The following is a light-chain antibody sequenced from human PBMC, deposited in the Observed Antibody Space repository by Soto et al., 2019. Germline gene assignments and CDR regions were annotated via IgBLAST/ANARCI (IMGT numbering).Light chain of an antibody. J-gene: IGKJ4*01. CDR3: HQSFSSPFT. CDR1: QSIANY. CDR2: GGS. Sequence: DIPMTQSPSSLTASVGDRVTITCRTSQSIANYLNWYQQKPGKAPTVLIFGGSTLQSGVPSRFSGSGSGTEFTLTISNLRPEDSATYYCHQSFSSPFTFGGGTNVEI. V-gene: IGKV1-39*01.